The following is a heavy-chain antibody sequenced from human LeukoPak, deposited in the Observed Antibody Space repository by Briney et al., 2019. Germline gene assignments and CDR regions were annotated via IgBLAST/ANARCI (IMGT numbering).Heavy chain of an antibody. CDR1: GFTFSNYE. CDR3: VRDGYYDSSGYYYAYYFDY. D-gene: IGHD3-22*01. V-gene: IGHV3-48*03. Sequence: PGGSLRPSCTVSGFTFSNYEMNWVRQAPGKGLEWISYISVSGRAMYYADSVKGRFTISRDNAKNSLYLQINSLRVENTAVYFCVRDGYYDSSGYYYAYYFDYWGQGTLVTVPS. CDR2: ISVSGRAM. J-gene: IGHJ4*02.